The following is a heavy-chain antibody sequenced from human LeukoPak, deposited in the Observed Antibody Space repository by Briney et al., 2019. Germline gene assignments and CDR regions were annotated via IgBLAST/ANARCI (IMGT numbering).Heavy chain of an antibody. D-gene: IGHD3-22*01. J-gene: IGHJ4*02. CDR3: AERGVVIRVILVGFHKEAYYFDS. V-gene: IGHV3-23*01. CDR1: GITLSNYG. CDR2: ISDSGGST. Sequence: GGSLRLSCAVSGITLSNYGMSWVRQAPGKGLEWVAGISDSGGSTNYADSVKGRFTISRDNPKNTLYLQMSSLRAEDTAVYFCAERGVVIRVILVGFHKEAYYFDSGGQGALVTVSS.